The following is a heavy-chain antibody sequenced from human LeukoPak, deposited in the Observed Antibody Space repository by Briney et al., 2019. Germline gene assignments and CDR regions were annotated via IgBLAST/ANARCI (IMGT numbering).Heavy chain of an antibody. J-gene: IGHJ5*02. CDR2: IIPILGIA. D-gene: IGHD2-15*01. Sequence: ASVKVSCKASGGTFSSYAISWVRQAPGQGLEWMGRIIPILGIANYAQKFQGRVTITADKSTSTAYMELSSLRSEDTAVYYCARERNLGYCSGGNCYWFDPWGQGTLVTVSS. CDR1: GGTFSSYA. CDR3: ARERNLGYCSGGNCYWFDP. V-gene: IGHV1-69*04.